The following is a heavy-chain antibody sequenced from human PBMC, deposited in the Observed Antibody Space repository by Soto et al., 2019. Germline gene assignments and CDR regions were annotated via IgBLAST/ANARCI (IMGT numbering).Heavy chain of an antibody. J-gene: IGHJ4*02. CDR2: IYHSGST. D-gene: IGHD3-22*01. V-gene: IGHV4-30-2*01. CDR3: ARDRGLKHDSSGYFDY. Sequence: QLQLQESGSGLVKPSQTLSLTCAVSGGSISSGGYSWSWIRQPPGKGLEWIGYIYHSGSTYYNPFLKSRVTISVDRSKNQFSLKLSSVTAADTAVYYCARDRGLKHDSSGYFDYWGQGTLVTVSS. CDR1: GGSISSGGYS.